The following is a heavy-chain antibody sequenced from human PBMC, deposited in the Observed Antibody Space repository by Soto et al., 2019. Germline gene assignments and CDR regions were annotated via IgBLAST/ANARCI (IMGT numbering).Heavy chain of an antibody. CDR1: GGTFSSYA. D-gene: IGHD6-6*01. V-gene: IGHV1-69*01. Sequence: QVQLVQSGAEVKKPGSSVKVSCKASGGTFSSYAISWVRQAPGQGLEWMGGIIPIFGTANYAQKFQGRVTITADESTRTAYMELSSLRSEDTAVYYCARPTASIYSSSFPHYYYGMDVWGQGTTVTVSS. J-gene: IGHJ6*02. CDR3: ARPTASIYSSSFPHYYYGMDV. CDR2: IIPIFGTA.